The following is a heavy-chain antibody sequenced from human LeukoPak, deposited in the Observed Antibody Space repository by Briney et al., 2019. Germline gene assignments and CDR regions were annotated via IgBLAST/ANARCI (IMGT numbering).Heavy chain of an antibody. V-gene: IGHV4-59*01. Sequence: SETLSLTCTVSGGSISSYYWSWIRQPPGKGLEWIGYIYYSGSTNYNPSLKSRVTISVDTSKNQFSLKLSSVTTADTAVYYCAREKSVLLGPPYGMDVWGQGTTVTVSS. CDR3: AREKSVLLGPPYGMDV. J-gene: IGHJ6*02. CDR2: IYYSGST. D-gene: IGHD3-10*01. CDR1: GGSISSYY.